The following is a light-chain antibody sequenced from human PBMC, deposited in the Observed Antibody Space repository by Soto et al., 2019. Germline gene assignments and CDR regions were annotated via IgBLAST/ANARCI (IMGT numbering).Light chain of an antibody. V-gene: IGKV1-5*03. CDR3: QHLVS. CDR2: KAS. J-gene: IGKJ2*01. CDR1: QSISSW. Sequence: DIQLTQSPSALSASVGDRVTVTCRASQSISSWLAWYQQKPGKAPKLLIHKASNLQIGVPSRFSGSGSGTEFTLTISSLQPDDFATYYCQHLVSFGQGTKLEI.